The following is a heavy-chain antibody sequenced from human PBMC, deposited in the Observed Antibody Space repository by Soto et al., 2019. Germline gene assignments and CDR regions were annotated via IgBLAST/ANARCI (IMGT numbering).Heavy chain of an antibody. D-gene: IGHD4-4*01. CDR3: ARGTTEVTSFDL. J-gene: IGHJ2*01. CDR1: GYIFTSYS. CDR2: ISGFNGNT. Sequence: QVQLMQSGAEVKMPGASVKVSCKATGYIFTSYSIGWVRQAPGQGLEWMGWISGFNGNTNYAQRFQDRVTLTTDTSTTTAYLELRSLISDDTAVYYCARGTTEVTSFDLWGRGTLVTVSS. V-gene: IGHV1-18*04.